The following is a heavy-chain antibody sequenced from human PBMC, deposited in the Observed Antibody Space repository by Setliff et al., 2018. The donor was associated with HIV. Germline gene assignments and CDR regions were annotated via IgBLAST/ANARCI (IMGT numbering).Heavy chain of an antibody. V-gene: IGHV3-33*01. Sequence: GGSLRLSCTASGFTFNSYGMHWVRQAPGKGLEWVAVIWHDGSDKYYGNSVKGRFTVSRDNPKKTLYLQMGSLRVEDTAVYYCATGHYDYWNGYSARGPLDYWGQGTLVTVSS. D-gene: IGHD3-3*01. CDR2: IWHDGSDK. CDR1: GFTFNSYG. J-gene: IGHJ4*02. CDR3: ATGHYDYWNGYSARGPLDY.